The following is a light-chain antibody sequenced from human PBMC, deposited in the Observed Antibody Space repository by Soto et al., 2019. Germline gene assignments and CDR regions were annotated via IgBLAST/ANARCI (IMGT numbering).Light chain of an antibody. CDR3: AAWDESLNGWV. CDR2: TND. Sequence: QSVLTQPPSASGTPGQRVTISCSGSSFNIGRNPVNWYQQFPGTAPKLLIYTNDQRPSGVPDRFSGSKSGTSASLAISGLQSEDEADYYRAAWDESLNGWVFGGGTKLTVL. CDR1: SFNIGRNP. J-gene: IGLJ3*02. V-gene: IGLV1-44*01.